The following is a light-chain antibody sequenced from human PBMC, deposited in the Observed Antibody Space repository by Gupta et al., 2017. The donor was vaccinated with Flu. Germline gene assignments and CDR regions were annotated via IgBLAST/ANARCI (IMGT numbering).Light chain of an antibody. CDR2: EGR. J-gene: IGLJ1*01. Sequence: YVLTHPPSVSVAPGQTARIACGGDNIGKINVHWYKQKPGQVPVLVGEEGRDRPSWIPERFAGSNARNRDRLRLSSVEAGHQADNGGQVSDSGREHSVFGSGTKVTVL. V-gene: IGLV3-21*02. CDR1: NIGKIN. CDR3: QVSDSGREHSV.